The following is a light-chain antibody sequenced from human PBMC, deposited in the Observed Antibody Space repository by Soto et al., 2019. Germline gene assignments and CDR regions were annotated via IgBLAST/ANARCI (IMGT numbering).Light chain of an antibody. CDR3: QQYGNSIPIT. Sequence: EIMLTQSPATLSLSPGERATLSCRASQSVSSYLAWYQQKPGQAPRLLIYDASNRATGIPARFSGSGSGTEFTLTISRLEPEDFAVYYRQQYGNSIPITFGQGTRLEIK. CDR1: QSVSSY. J-gene: IGKJ5*01. V-gene: IGKV3-11*01. CDR2: DAS.